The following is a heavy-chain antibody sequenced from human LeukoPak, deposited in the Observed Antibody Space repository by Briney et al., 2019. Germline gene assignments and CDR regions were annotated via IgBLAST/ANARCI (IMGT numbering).Heavy chain of an antibody. D-gene: IGHD6-13*01. CDR3: ARAGRIAAAHNWFDP. J-gene: IGHJ5*02. CDR1: GGSFSGYY. V-gene: IGHV4-34*01. CDR2: INHSGST. Sequence: SETLSLTCAVYGGSFSGYYWSWIRQPPGKGLEWVGEINHSGSTNYNPSLKSRVTISVDTSKNQFSLKLSSVTAADTAVYYCARAGRIAAAHNWFDPWGQGTLVTVSS.